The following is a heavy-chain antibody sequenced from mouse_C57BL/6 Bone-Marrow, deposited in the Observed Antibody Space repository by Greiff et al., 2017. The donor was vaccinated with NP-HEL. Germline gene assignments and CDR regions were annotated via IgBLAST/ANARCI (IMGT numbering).Heavy chain of an antibody. D-gene: IGHD4-1*01. CDR3: ARGGAWDVSWFAY. Sequence: QVQLKQSGPELVKPGASVKLSCKASGYTFTSYDINWVKQRPGPGLEWIGWIYPRDGSTKYNEKFKGKATLTVDTSSSTAYMELHSLTSEDSAVYFCARGGAWDVSWFAYWGQGTLVTVSA. CDR2: IYPRDGST. J-gene: IGHJ3*01. CDR1: GYTFTSYD. V-gene: IGHV1-85*01.